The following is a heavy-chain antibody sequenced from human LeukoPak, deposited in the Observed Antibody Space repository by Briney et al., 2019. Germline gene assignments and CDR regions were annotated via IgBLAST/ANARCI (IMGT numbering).Heavy chain of an antibody. CDR3: ARLVTTTRGWFDP. CDR1: GDPIGIGSYY. CDR2: VFFTGDT. J-gene: IGHJ5*02. Sequence: SETLSLTCTVSGDPIGIGSYYWSWIRQPPGKGLEWIGHVFFTGDTNYNPSLKSRLTMSVDTSRNQFSLNLTSVTASDTASYYCARLVTTTRGWFDPWGQGTLVTVSS. V-gene: IGHV4-61*09. D-gene: IGHD1-1*01.